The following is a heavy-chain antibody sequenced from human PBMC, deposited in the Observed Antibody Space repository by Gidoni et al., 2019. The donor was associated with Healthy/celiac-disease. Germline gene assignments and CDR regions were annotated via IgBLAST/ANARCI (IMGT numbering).Heavy chain of an antibody. CDR3: ARVEAGEWELSH. CDR1: GYTFTSYY. Sequence: QVQLVQSGAEVKKPGASVQVSCKASGYTFTSYYMHWVQQAPGQGLEWMGIINPSGGNTSYAQKFQGRVTMTRDTSTSTVYMELSSLRSEGTAVYYCARVEAGEWELSHWGQGTLVTVSS. CDR2: INPSGGNT. V-gene: IGHV1-46*01. D-gene: IGHD1-26*01. J-gene: IGHJ4*02.